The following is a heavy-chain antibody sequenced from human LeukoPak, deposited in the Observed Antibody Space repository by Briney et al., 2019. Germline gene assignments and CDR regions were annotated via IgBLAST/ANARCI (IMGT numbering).Heavy chain of an antibody. V-gene: IGHV3-23*01. J-gene: IGHJ4*02. D-gene: IGHD2-15*01. CDR2: MSSSDDGR. CDR1: GFSFSSYA. Sequence: GGSLRLSCATSGFSFSSYAMSWVRQAPGKGLEWVSAMSSSDDGRYYAASVRGRFTISRDTSRSTLYLQMNSLRAEDAAVYYRAKAPVTSCRGAFCYPFDYWGQGTLVTVSS. CDR3: AKAPVTSCRGAFCYPFDY.